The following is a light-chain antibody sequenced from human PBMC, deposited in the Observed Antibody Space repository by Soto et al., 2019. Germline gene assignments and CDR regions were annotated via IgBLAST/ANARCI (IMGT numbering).Light chain of an antibody. Sequence: EIVLTQSPGTLSLSPGESVTLSCRTSQSVSSSHLAWYQQNPGQAPSLLIYGASTRATGTPARFSGSGSGTEFTLTISGLQSEDFATYYCQQYNNWPVTFGGGTKVDIK. CDR2: GAS. CDR1: QSVSSS. J-gene: IGKJ4*01. V-gene: IGKV3-15*01. CDR3: QQYNNWPVT.